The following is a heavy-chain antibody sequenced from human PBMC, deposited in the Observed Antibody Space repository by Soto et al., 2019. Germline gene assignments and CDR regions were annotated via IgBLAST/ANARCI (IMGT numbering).Heavy chain of an antibody. CDR3: SRVDPGETSPFDH. CDR1: GYIFTSYY. D-gene: IGHD3-10*01. Sequence: ASVKVSCKASGYIFTSYYIHWVRQAPGQGLEWIGWINPFDGSRMFAQSFQGRVTMTRDTSTSTVYMGVSSLRSEDMAVYYCSRVDPGETSPFDHWGQGTLVTVSS. V-gene: IGHV1-46*03. J-gene: IGHJ4*02. CDR2: INPFDGSR.